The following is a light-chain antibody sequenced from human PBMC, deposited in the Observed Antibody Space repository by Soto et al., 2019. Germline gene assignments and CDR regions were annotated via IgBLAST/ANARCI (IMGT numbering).Light chain of an antibody. CDR1: SSDVGGYNF. CDR2: DVN. Sequence: QSVLTQPRSVSGSPGHSVTISCTGTSSDVGGYNFVSWYQQHPGKAPKLMIYDVNKRPSGVPGRFSGSKSGNTASLTISGLQAEDEADYYCCSYAGTYTHYVFGTGTKVTVL. CDR3: CSYAGTYTHYV. J-gene: IGLJ1*01. V-gene: IGLV2-11*01.